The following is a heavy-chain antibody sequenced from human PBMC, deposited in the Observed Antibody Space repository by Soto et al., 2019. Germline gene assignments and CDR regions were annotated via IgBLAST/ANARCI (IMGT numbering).Heavy chain of an antibody. D-gene: IGHD5-18*01. V-gene: IGHV4-34*01. CDR3: ARAGIQLWSNYGMDV. Sequence: QVQLQQWGAGLLKPSETLSLTCAVYGGSFSGYYWSWIRQPPGKGLEWIGEINHSGSTNYNPSLKSRVTIAVDTSMNQFSLKLSSVTAADTAVYYCARAGIQLWSNYGMDVWGQGTTVTVS. CDR2: INHSGST. CDR1: GGSFSGYY. J-gene: IGHJ6*02.